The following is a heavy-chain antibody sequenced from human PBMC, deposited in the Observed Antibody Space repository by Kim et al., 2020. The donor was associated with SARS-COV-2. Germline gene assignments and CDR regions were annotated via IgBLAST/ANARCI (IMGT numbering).Heavy chain of an antibody. Sequence: ASVKVSCKASGYTFTGYYMHWVRQAPGQGLEWMGWINPNNGGTNYAQKFQGRVTMTGDTSISTDYMELSRLRSEDTAVYYCARDLYSSSPSFYYYYGMDVWGQGTTVTVSS. D-gene: IGHD6-13*01. CDR1: GYTFTGYY. CDR3: ARDLYSSSPSFYYYYGMDV. J-gene: IGHJ6*02. CDR2: INPNNGGT. V-gene: IGHV1-2*02.